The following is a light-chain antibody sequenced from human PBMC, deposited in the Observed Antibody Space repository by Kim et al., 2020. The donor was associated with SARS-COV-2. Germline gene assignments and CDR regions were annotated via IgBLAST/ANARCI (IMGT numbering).Light chain of an antibody. J-gene: IGKJ4*01. V-gene: IGKV3-20*01. CDR1: QSVNSDF. Sequence: LLTQSPGTLSLSPGERATLSCRASQSVNSDFLTWYQQKPGQPPRLLIYGVSTRATGIPDRFSGSGSGTDFTLTITRLEPEDVAVYYCQHYGHSPPVTFGGGTKVDIK. CDR3: QHYGHSPPVT. CDR2: GVS.